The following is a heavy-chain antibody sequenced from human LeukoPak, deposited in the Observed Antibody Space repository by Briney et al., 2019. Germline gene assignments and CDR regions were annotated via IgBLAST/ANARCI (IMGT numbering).Heavy chain of an antibody. Sequence: SVKVSCKASGGTFSSYAVSWVRQAPGQALEWMGGIIPIFGTANYAQKFQGRVTITTDESTSTAYMELSSLRSEDTAVYYCASKSSGSYYGFVDYWGQGTLVTVSS. D-gene: IGHD1-26*01. CDR3: ASKSSGSYYGFVDY. CDR2: IIPIFGTA. CDR1: GGTFSSYA. J-gene: IGHJ4*02. V-gene: IGHV1-69*05.